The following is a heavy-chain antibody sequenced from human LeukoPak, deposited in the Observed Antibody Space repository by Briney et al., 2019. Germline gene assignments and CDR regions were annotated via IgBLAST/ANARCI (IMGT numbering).Heavy chain of an antibody. Sequence: EASVKVSCKASGYSLTRYYMHWVRQAPGQGLEWMGIMNPSGTSTNYAQKFQGRVIMTGDTSTSTVYMELRSLRSDDTAVHYCARALYYYDSRSYGDFDYWGQGTLVTVSS. CDR2: MNPSGTST. D-gene: IGHD3-22*01. CDR1: GYSLTRYY. CDR3: ARALYYYDSRSYGDFDY. J-gene: IGHJ4*02. V-gene: IGHV1-46*01.